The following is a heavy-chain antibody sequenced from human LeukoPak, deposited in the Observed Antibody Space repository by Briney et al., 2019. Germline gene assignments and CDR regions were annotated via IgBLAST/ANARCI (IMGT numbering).Heavy chain of an antibody. V-gene: IGHV3-7*01. CDR1: GFTFSSYW. J-gene: IGHJ6*02. CDR3: ARDGSSGPLGYGMDV. CDR2: IKQDGSEK. D-gene: IGHD6-19*01. Sequence: PGGSLRLSCAASGFTFSSYWMSWFRQAPGKGLEWVANIKQDGSEKYYVDSVKGRFTISRDNAKNSLYLQMNSLRAEDTAVYYCARDGSSGPLGYGMDVWGQGTTVTVSS.